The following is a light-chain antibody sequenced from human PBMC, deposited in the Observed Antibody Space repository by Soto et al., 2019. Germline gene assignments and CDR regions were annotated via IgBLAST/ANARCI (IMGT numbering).Light chain of an antibody. CDR2: EVS. J-gene: IGKJ5*01. CDR1: QSLLQSDGKTY. CDR3: MQAIQLPIT. Sequence: DIVMTQTPLSLSVTPGQPASISCKSSQSLLQSDGKTYLFWLLQKPGQPPKLLIYEVSKRFSGGPGRFSGSGSGTKFTLKISRGEAEDVGVYYCMQAIQLPITFGQGTRLEIK. V-gene: IGKV2D-29*01.